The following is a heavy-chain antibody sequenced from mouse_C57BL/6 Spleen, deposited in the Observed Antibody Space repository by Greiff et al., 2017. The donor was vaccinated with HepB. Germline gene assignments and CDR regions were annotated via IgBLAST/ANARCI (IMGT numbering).Heavy chain of an antibody. CDR3: ARTGSPWYFDV. CDR2: IYPRDGST. V-gene: IGHV1-85*01. CDR1: GYTFTSYD. J-gene: IGHJ1*03. Sequence: QVQLKESGPELVKPGASVKLSCKASGYTFTSYDINWVKQRPGQGLEWIGWIYPRDGSTKYNEKFKGKATLTVDTSSSTAYMELHSLTSEDSAVYFCARTGSPWYFDVWGTGTTVTVSS.